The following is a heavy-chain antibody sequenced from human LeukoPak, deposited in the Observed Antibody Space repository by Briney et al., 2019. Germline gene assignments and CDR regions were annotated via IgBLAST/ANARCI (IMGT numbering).Heavy chain of an antibody. CDR2: IYYSEST. CDR3: AREKGGAAAVDWYFDL. D-gene: IGHD6-13*01. Sequence: SETLSLTCTVSGGSISSYYWSWIRQPPGKGLEWIGYIYYSESTNYNPSLKSRVTISVDTSKNQFSLKLSSVAAADTAVYYCAREKGGAAAVDWYFDLWGRGTLVTVSS. V-gene: IGHV4-59*01. CDR1: GGSISSYY. J-gene: IGHJ2*01.